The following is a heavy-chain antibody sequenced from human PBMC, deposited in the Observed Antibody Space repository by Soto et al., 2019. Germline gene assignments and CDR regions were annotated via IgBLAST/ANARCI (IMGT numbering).Heavy chain of an antibody. D-gene: IGHD4-4*01. J-gene: IGHJ6*02. CDR1: GGTFSSYA. Sequence: SVKVSCKASGGTFSSYAISWVRQAPGQGLEWMGGIIPIFGTANYAQKFQGRVTITADESTSTAYMELSSLRSEDTAVYYCARDLLGSVVTNPPRSSYYYYYYGIVVSGQGTPVNVPS. CDR2: IIPIFGTA. CDR3: ARDLLGSVVTNPPRSSYYYYYYGIVV. V-gene: IGHV1-69*13.